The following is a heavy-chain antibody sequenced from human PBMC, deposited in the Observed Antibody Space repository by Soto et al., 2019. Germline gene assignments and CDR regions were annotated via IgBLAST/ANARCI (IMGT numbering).Heavy chain of an antibody. CDR3: AHIVVAGLGYYFDY. Sequence: QITLKESGPTLVKPTQTLTLTCTFSGFSLSSTRMAVGWIRQPPGKALEWLALIYWDDDKRYSPFVKSRLTITKDTSKNQVVLTMSNMDPVDTARYYCAHIVVAGLGYYFDYWGQGTLVTVSS. J-gene: IGHJ4*02. CDR1: GFSLSSTRMA. V-gene: IGHV2-5*02. D-gene: IGHD6-19*01. CDR2: IYWDDDK.